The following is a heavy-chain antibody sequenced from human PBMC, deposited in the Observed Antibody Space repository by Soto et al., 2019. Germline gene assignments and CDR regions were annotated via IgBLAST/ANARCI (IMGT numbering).Heavy chain of an antibody. Sequence: QVQLVQSGAEVKKPGSSVKVSCKASGGTFSSYAISWVRQAPGQGLEWMGGIIPIFGTANYAQKFQGRVTITADESPSTAYMELSSLRSEDTAVYYCARGGMMVAGDDYYYGMDVWGQGTTVTVSS. CDR3: ARGGMMVAGDDYYYGMDV. CDR1: GGTFSSYA. CDR2: IIPIFGTA. V-gene: IGHV1-69*12. D-gene: IGHD6-19*01. J-gene: IGHJ6*02.